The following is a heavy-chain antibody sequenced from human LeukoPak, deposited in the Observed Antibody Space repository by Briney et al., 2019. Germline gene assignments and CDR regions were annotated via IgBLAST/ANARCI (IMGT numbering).Heavy chain of an antibody. Sequence: ASVKVSCKTSGYTFTNYGISWVRQAPGQGLEWMGWISAYNGNTNYTQNLQSRVTMTTDTSTSTAYMELRSLRSDDTAVYYCTRTRGYSYGYGDYWGQGTLVTVSS. D-gene: IGHD5-18*01. CDR1: GYTFTNYG. CDR2: ISAYNGNT. CDR3: TRTRGYSYGYGDY. V-gene: IGHV1-18*01. J-gene: IGHJ4*02.